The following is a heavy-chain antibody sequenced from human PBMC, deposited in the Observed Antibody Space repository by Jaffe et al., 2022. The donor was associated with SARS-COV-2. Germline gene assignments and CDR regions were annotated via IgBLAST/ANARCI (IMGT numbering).Heavy chain of an antibody. CDR2: ISYDGNKK. CDR3: AKSSAHRRGRHDFSKPLDS. V-gene: IGHV3-30-3*02. J-gene: IGHJ4*02. CDR1: EFPFRSFA. D-gene: IGHD4-4*01. Sequence: QVLLAESGGGVVQPGRSLTLSCAASEFPFRSFAMNWVRQAPGKGLEWVAAISYDGNKKYNADSVKGRFTISRDNSKNTLYLQMNSLRLEDTAVYYCAKSSAHRRGRHDFSKPLDSWGQGTLVTVS.